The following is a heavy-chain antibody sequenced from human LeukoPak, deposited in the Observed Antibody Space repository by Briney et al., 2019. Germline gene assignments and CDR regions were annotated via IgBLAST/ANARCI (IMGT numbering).Heavy chain of an antibody. V-gene: IGHV4-39*07. CDR3: ARDVRNSGSYGLFDY. J-gene: IGHJ4*02. CDR1: GGSISSSSYY. D-gene: IGHD1-26*01. CDR2: IYHSGST. Sequence: SETLSLTCTVSGGSISSSSYYWGWIRQPPGKGLEWIGSIYHSGSTYYNPSLKSRVTISVDTSKNQFSLKLSSVTAADTAVYYCARDVRNSGSYGLFDYWGQGTLVTVSS.